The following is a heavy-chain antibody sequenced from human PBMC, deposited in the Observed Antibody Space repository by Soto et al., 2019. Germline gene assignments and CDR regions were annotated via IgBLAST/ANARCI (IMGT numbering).Heavy chain of an antibody. J-gene: IGHJ6*03. CDR3: ARKVLRYFDWLAMDV. CDR1: GGSFSGYY. Sequence: SLTCAVYGGSFSGYYWSWIRQPPGKGLEWIGEINHSGSTNYNPSLKSRVTISVDTSKNQFSLKLSSVTAADTAVYYCARKVLRYFDWLAMDVWGKGTTVTVSS. D-gene: IGHD3-9*01. CDR2: INHSGST. V-gene: IGHV4-34*01.